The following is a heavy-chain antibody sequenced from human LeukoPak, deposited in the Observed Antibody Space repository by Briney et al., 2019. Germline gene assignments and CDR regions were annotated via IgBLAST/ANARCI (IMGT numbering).Heavy chain of an antibody. Sequence: GGSLRLSCAASGFTFSSYDMHWVRQATGKGLEWVSGIGIAGDTYYPGSVKGRFTISRENAKSSLYLQMNSLKAGDTAVYYCAREDWAGVSRPWGQGTLVTVSS. D-gene: IGHD2-21*01. CDR3: AREDWAGVSRP. CDR1: GFTFSSYD. V-gene: IGHV3-13*01. J-gene: IGHJ5*02. CDR2: IGIAGDT.